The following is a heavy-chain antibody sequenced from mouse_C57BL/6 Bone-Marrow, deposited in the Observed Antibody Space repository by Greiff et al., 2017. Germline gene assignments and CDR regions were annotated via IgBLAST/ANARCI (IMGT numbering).Heavy chain of an antibody. Sequence: QVQLQQSGPGLVQPSQSLSITCTVSGFSLTSYGVHWVRQSPGKGLEWLGVIWSGGSTDYNAAFISRLSISKDNSKSQVFFKMNSLQADDTAIYDCASPMMVTTYYYAMDYWGQGTSVTVSS. CDR3: ASPMMVTTYYYAMDY. CDR1: GFSLTSYG. CDR2: IWSGGST. V-gene: IGHV2-2*01. D-gene: IGHD2-3*01. J-gene: IGHJ4*01.